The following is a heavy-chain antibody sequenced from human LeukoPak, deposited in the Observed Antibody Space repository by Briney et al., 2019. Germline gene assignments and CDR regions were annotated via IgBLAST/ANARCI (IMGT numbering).Heavy chain of an antibody. V-gene: IGHV1-69*13. CDR1: GGTFISYA. J-gene: IGHJ4*02. D-gene: IGHD3-10*01. CDR3: ARAVAPYYYGSGSSRIGVDY. CDR2: IIPIFGTA. Sequence: SVKVSCKASGGTFISYAISWVRQAPGQGLGWMGGIIPIFGTANYAQKFQGRVTITADESTSTAYMELSSLRSEDTAVYYCARAVAPYYYGSGSSRIGVDYWGQGTLVTVSS.